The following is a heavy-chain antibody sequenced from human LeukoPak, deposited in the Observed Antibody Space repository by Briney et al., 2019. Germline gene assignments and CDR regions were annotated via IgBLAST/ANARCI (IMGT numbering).Heavy chain of an antibody. Sequence: SVKVSCKASGGTFSSYAISWVRQAPGQGLEWMGGIIPIFGTANYAQKFQGRVTITTDESTSTAYMELSSLRSEDTAVYYCATSNFIVGAEAYYFDYWGQGTLVTVSS. J-gene: IGHJ4*02. CDR2: IIPIFGTA. V-gene: IGHV1-69*05. CDR3: ATSNFIVGAEAYYFDY. D-gene: IGHD1-26*01. CDR1: GGTFSSYA.